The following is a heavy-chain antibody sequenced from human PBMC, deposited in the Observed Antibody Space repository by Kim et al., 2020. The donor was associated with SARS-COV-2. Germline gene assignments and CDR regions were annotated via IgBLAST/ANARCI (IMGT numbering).Heavy chain of an antibody. J-gene: IGHJ4*02. CDR2: ISYDGSNK. D-gene: IGHD3-16*01. Sequence: GGSLRLSCAASGFTFSNYGMHWVRQAPGKGLEWVAIISYDGSNKNYVDSVKGRFTISRDNSKNTLYLQMNSLRADDTAVYHCAKEGAKRDFDYWGQGTLVTVSS. V-gene: IGHV3-30*18. CDR3: AKEGAKRDFDY. CDR1: GFTFSNYG.